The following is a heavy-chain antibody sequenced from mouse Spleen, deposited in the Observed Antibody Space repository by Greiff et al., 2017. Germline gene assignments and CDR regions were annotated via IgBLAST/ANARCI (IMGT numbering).Heavy chain of an antibody. CDR3: ARGELGRFAY. D-gene: IGHD4-1*01. Sequence: EVKLVESGAELVRPGALVKLSCKASGFNIKDYYMHWVKQRPEQGLEWIGWIDPENGNTIYDPKFQGKASITADTSSNTAYLQLSSLTSEDTAVYYCARGELGRFAYWGQGTLVTVSA. CDR1: GFNIKDYY. CDR2: IDPENGNT. V-gene: IGHV14-1*02. J-gene: IGHJ3*01.